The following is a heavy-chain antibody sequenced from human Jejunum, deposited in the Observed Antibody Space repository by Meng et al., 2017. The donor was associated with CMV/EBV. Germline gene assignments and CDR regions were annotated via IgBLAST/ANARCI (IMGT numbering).Heavy chain of an antibody. J-gene: IGHJ4*02. CDR3: PRAGGWDYSSPTSYFDY. CDR2: VYHSGSS. Sequence: SITRVYHCAAFRQPPGRGLAGIGSVYHSGSSYQNPSLKCRVTLSVATSKNQFSLKLTSVTAADTAIYYWPRAGGWDYSSPTSYFDYWGQGTLVTVSS. V-gene: IGHV4-38-2*02. CDR1: SITRVYH. D-gene: IGHD1-26*01.